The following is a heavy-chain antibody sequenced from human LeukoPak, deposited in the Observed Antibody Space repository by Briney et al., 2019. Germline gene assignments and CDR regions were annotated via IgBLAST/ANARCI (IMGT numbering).Heavy chain of an antibody. J-gene: IGHJ3*01. D-gene: IGHD1-7*01. CDR2: IKQDGTNA. V-gene: IGHV3-7*01. CDR3: ARGVRGGTQYDAFDV. CDR1: RFTFSNFW. Sequence: GGSLRLSCAASRFTFSNFWMHWVRQAPGKGLEWVANIKQDGTNAYYVDSVKGRFTISRDNDKNSVYLQMNRLRVEDTAVYYCARGVRGGTQYDAFDVWGQGTMVTVSP.